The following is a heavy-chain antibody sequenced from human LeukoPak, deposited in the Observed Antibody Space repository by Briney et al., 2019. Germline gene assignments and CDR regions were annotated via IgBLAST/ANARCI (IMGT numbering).Heavy chain of an antibody. Sequence: KPGGSLRLSCAASGFTFSSYEMNWVRQAPGKGLEGVSYISSSGSTIYYADSVKGRFTISRDNAKNSLYLQMNSLRAEDTAVYYCARDNYDSSGYYFDWGQGTLVTVSS. CDR2: ISSSGSTI. V-gene: IGHV3-48*03. CDR1: GFTFSSYE. CDR3: ARDNYDSSGYYFD. D-gene: IGHD3-22*01. J-gene: IGHJ4*02.